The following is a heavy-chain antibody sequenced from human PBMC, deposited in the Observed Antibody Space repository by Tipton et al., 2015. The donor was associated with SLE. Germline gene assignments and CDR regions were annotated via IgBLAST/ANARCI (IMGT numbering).Heavy chain of an antibody. V-gene: IGHV3-53*01. CDR3: AAAAGRW. Sequence: SLRLSCAASGFTVSSNYMSWVRQAPGKGLEWVSVLYSGGSTYYADSVKGRFTISRENAQNSLYLQMNRLRAEDTALYYCAAAAGRWWGQGTLVTVSS. J-gene: IGHJ4*02. CDR1: GFTVSSNY. D-gene: IGHD6-13*01. CDR2: LYSGGST.